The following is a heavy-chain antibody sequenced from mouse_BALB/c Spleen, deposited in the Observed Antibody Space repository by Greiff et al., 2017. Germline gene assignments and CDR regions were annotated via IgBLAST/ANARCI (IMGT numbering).Heavy chain of an antibody. D-gene: IGHD2-1*01. J-gene: IGHJ1*01. CDR2: INPGSGGT. CDR3: AGGNYFDV. Sequence: QVQLQQSGAELVRPGTSVKVSCKASGYAFTNYLIEWVKQRPGQGLEWIGVINPGSGGTNYNEKFKGKATLTADKSSSTAYMQLSSLTSDDSAVYYCAGGNYFDVWGAGTTVTVSS. V-gene: IGHV1-54*01. CDR1: GYAFTNYL.